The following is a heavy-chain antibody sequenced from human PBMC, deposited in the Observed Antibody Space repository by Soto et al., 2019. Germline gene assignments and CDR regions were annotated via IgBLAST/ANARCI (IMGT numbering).Heavy chain of an antibody. D-gene: IGHD1-26*01. Sequence: SETLSLTCTVSGGSISSGDYYWSWIRQPPGKGLEWIGYIYYSGSTYYNPSLKSRVTISVDTSKNQFSLKLSSVTAADTAVYYCARVVGATFSWFDPWGQGTLVTVSS. CDR3: ARVVGATFSWFDP. CDR2: IYYSGST. J-gene: IGHJ5*02. CDR1: GGSISSGDYY. V-gene: IGHV4-30-4*01.